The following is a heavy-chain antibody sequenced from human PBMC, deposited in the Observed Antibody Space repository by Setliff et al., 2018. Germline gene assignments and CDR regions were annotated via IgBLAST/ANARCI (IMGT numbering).Heavy chain of an antibody. Sequence: ASVKVSCKASGYTFTTYAMGWIRQAPGQRLEWMGWINTNTGNPSYAQGFTGRFVFSLDTSVSTAYLQISSLKPEDTAVYYCARASRFGTVKWRGDYYMDVWGKGTTVTVSS. CDR2: INTNTGNP. CDR1: GYTFTTYA. V-gene: IGHV7-4-1*02. CDR3: ARASRFGTVKWRGDYYMDV. D-gene: IGHD3-10*01. J-gene: IGHJ6*03.